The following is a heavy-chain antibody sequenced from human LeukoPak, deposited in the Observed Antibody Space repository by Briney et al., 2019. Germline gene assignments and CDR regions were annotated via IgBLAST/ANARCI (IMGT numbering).Heavy chain of an antibody. CDR2: IRSKAYGGTT. V-gene: IGHV3-49*03. J-gene: IGHJ4*02. Sequence: GGSLRLSCTASGFTFGDYVMSWFRQAPGKGLEWVSFIRSKAYGGTTEYAASVKGRFAISRDDSKSIAYLQMNSLKTEDTAVYYCSRDLWGLGVSAAIPFDYWGQGTLVTVSS. D-gene: IGHD2-2*02. CDR3: SRDLWGLGVSAAIPFDY. CDR1: GFTFGDYV.